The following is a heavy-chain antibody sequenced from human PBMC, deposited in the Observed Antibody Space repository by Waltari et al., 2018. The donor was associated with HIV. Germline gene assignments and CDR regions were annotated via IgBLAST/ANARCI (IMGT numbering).Heavy chain of an antibody. CDR2: SNPKGGST. D-gene: IGHD3-10*01. CDR1: GYTFTSYS. J-gene: IGHJ4*02. Sequence: QVQLVQSGAEVKKPGASAKLSCKASGYTFTSYSMYWVRQAPGQGREWMGRSNPKGGSTSNTQKFQCRVTMTRDTSTSTVYLELSSLRSDDTAVYYCARGSMVDPKYYFDYWGQGTLVTVSS. V-gene: IGHV1-46*01. CDR3: ARGSMVDPKYYFDY.